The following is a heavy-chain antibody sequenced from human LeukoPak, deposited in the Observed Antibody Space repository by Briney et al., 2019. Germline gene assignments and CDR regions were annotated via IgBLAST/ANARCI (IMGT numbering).Heavy chain of an antibody. CDR1: GFTFSTYA. J-gene: IGHJ3*02. V-gene: IGHV3-23*01. D-gene: IGHD2-15*01. CDR2: ISGHGVST. CDR3: ARGGYCGGGTCYSGAFDI. Sequence: GGSLRLSCAASGFTFSTYAMSWVRQAPGKGLEWVSAISGHGVSTSYADSVKGRFTITGDNSKNTLYLQMNSLRAEDTAVYYCARGGYCGGGTCYSGAFDIWGQGTMVTVSS.